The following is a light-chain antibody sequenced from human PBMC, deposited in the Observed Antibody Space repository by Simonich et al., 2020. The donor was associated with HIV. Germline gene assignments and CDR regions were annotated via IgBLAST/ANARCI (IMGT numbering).Light chain of an antibody. CDR2: EDI. CDR3: CSYAGTTFVV. CDR1: SSDVGGYNY. Sequence: QSALTQPASVSGSPGQSITISCTGTSSDVGGYNYVSWYQQHPGKAPKLMISEDIKRPSGVSNRFAGSNSGNTASLTISGLQAEDEADYYCCSYAGTTFVVFGGGTKLTVL. V-gene: IGLV2-23*01. J-gene: IGLJ2*01.